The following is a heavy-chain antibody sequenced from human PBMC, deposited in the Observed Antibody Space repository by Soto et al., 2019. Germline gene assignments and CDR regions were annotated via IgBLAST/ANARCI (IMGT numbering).Heavy chain of an antibody. CDR2: ISFDGKNR. CDR3: AERGGVVGGSEHPFFEY. D-gene: IGHD2-15*01. J-gene: IGHJ4*02. Sequence: QVQLVESGGGVVQPGKSLRLSCAASGFIFSNYGMHWVRQAPGKGLEWVALISFDGKNRNYADSVKGRFTIYRDNPKYTLDLEMNGLRPDATAFYYCAERGGVVGGSEHPFFEYWGQGTLVTVSS. CDR1: GFIFSNYG. V-gene: IGHV3-30*18.